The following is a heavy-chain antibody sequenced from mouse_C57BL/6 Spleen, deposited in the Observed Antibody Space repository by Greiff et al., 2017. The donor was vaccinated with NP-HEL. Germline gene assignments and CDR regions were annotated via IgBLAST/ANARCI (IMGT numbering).Heavy chain of an antibody. CDR3: ARQWLLLFAY. CDR1: GFTFSDYG. Sequence: VQLKESGGGLVKPGGSLKLSCAASGFTFSDYGMHWVRQAPEKGLEWVAYISSGSSTIYYADTVKGRFTISRENAKNTLYLRMTSLRSEDTAMYYCARQWLLLFAYWGQGTLVTVSA. CDR2: ISSGSSTI. V-gene: IGHV5-17*01. D-gene: IGHD2-3*01. J-gene: IGHJ3*01.